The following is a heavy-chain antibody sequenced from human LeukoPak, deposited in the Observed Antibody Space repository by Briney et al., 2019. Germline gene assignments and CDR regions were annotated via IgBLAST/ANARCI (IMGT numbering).Heavy chain of an antibody. CDR1: GGSISSYY. J-gene: IGHJ3*02. V-gene: IGHV4-59*01. Sequence: SETLSLTCTVSGGSISSYYWSWIRQPPGKGLEWIGYIYYSGSTNYNPSLKSRVTISVDTSKNQLSLKLSSVTAADTAVYYCARGAYAVTMGNDAFDIWGQGTMVTVSS. D-gene: IGHD4-17*01. CDR3: ARGAYAVTMGNDAFDI. CDR2: IYYSGST.